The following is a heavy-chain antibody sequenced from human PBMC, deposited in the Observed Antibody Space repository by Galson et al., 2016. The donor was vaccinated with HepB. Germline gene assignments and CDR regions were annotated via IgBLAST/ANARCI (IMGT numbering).Heavy chain of an antibody. CDR1: GGSISSTTNW. V-gene: IGHV4-4*02. Sequence: SETLSLTCTVSGGSISSTTNWWSWVRQSPGQGLEWIGEIYHSGDTYYNPSLKSRATISVDTSRNQFSLSLSSVTAADTAVYYCARDCTGGTCKFAGYDAFDIWGQGTTVTVSS. J-gene: IGHJ3*02. CDR3: ARDCTGGTCKFAGYDAFDI. CDR2: IYHSGDT. D-gene: IGHD2-8*02.